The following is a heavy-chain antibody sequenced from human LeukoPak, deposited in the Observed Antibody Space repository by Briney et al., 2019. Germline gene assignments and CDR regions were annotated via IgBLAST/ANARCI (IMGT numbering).Heavy chain of an antibody. Sequence: SETLSLTCTVSGGSISSGGYYWSWIRQHPGKGLEWIGYIYYSGSTYYNPSLKSRVTISVDTSKNQFSLKLSSVTAAATAVYSCEREYLYAFDIWGQGTMVTVSS. J-gene: IGHJ3*02. CDR2: IYYSGST. CDR1: GGSISSGGYY. V-gene: IGHV4-31*03. CDR3: EREYLYAFDI.